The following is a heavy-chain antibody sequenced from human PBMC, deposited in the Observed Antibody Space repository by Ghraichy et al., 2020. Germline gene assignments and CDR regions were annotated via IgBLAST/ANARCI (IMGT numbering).Heavy chain of an antibody. J-gene: IGHJ4*02. CDR3: ARCKPMRSLLPEY. CDR2: IHYTGTT. V-gene: IGHV4-39*01. CDR1: GGAITSSEYY. Sequence: SETLSLTCSVSGGAITSSEYYWTWIRQPPGQGLEWIGTIHYTGTTYYNPSLKSRLMISVDMSVSQFSLKRTSVTAADTAIYYCARCKPMRSLLPEYWGQGTLVTVSS. D-gene: IGHD1-14*01.